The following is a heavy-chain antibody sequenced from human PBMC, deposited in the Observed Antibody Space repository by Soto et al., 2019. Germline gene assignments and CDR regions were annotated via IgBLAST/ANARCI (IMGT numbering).Heavy chain of an antibody. CDR1: GYTFTSYG. J-gene: IGHJ5*02. V-gene: IGHV1-18*01. Sequence: QVQLVQSGAEVKKPGASVKVSCKASGYTFTSYGISWARQAHGQGLEWMGWISAYNGNTNYAQKLQGRVTMTTDTSTRTAYLELRSLRSHDTTVYYCGRGGSGWYHLFDPWGQGTLVTVSS. CDR3: GRGGSGWYHLFDP. D-gene: IGHD6-19*01. CDR2: ISAYNGNT.